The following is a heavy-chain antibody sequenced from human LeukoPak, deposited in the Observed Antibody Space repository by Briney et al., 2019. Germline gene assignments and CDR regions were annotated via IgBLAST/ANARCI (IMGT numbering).Heavy chain of an antibody. CDR1: GYTFTGYY. CDR2: INPNSGGT. Sequence: ASVKVSCKASGYTFTGYYMHWVRQAPGQGLEWMGRINPNSGGTNYAQKFQGRVTMTRDTSISTAYMELSRLRSDDTAVYYCARVANKEDWFDPWGQGTLVTVSS. V-gene: IGHV1-2*06. CDR3: ARVANKEDWFDP. D-gene: IGHD4/OR15-4a*01. J-gene: IGHJ5*02.